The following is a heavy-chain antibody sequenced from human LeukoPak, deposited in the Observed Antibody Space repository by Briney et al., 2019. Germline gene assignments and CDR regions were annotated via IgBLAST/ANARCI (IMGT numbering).Heavy chain of an antibody. CDR1: GGTFSSYA. D-gene: IGHD6-25*01. Sequence: SVKVSCKASGGTFSSYAISWVRQAPGQGLEWMGGIIPIFGTANYAQKFQGRVTITADESTSTAYMELSSLRSEDTAVYYCASEGTATLTFDYWGQGTLVTVSS. V-gene: IGHV1-69*13. CDR3: ASEGTATLTFDY. J-gene: IGHJ4*02. CDR2: IIPIFGTA.